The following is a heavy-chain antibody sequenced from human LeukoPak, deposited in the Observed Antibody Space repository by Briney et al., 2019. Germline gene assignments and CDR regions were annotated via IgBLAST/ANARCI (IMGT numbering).Heavy chain of an antibody. D-gene: IGHD3-10*01. CDR1: GGSISSYH. Sequence: SETLSLTCTVSGGSISSYHWSWIRQPPGKGLEWIGYIYYSGSTNYNPSLKSRVTISVDTSKNQFSLKLRSVTAADTAVYYCARGVYGSGTYADYWGQGTLVTVSS. J-gene: IGHJ4*02. V-gene: IGHV4-59*12. CDR2: IYYSGST. CDR3: ARGVYGSGTYADY.